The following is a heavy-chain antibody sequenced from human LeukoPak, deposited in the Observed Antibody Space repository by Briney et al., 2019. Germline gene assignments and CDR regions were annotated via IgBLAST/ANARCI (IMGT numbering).Heavy chain of an antibody. CDR3: ASTGRGYYDSIDY. CDR2: IWSDGSNK. Sequence: GGSLNLSFPAFDLPLSSSALPWVRQPPGRGLDGWALIWSDGSNKYYADSVKGRFTISRDNSNNTLYLQMNSLRAEDTALYYCASTGRGYYDSIDYWGQGTLVTVSS. V-gene: IGHV3-33*08. J-gene: IGHJ4*02. D-gene: IGHD3-22*01. CDR1: DLPLSSSA.